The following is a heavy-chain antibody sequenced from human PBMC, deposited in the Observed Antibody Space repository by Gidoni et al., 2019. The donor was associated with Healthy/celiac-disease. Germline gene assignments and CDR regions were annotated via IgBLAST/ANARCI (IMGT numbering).Heavy chain of an antibody. CDR2: ISYDGSNK. D-gene: IGHD6-19*01. J-gene: IGHJ4*02. V-gene: IGHV3-30-3*01. CDR3: AREEGYSSGWAYLADY. CDR1: GFPFRSYA. Sequence: VQPVGAGGGVVQPGRSLRRSCEASGFPFRSYAMHWVRPAPGQGLGWVAVISYDGSNKYYADSVKGRFTISRDNSKNTRYLQMNSLRAEDTAVYYCAREEGYSSGWAYLADYWGQGTLVTVSS.